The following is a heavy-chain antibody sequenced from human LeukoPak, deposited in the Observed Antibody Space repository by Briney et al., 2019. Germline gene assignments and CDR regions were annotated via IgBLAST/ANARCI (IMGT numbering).Heavy chain of an antibody. D-gene: IGHD3-10*01. CDR2: ISGSGGST. V-gene: IGHV3-23*01. CDR1: GFTFSSYA. J-gene: IGHJ4*02. CDR3: AKAPMVRGVIIADY. Sequence: GGSLRLSCAASGFTFSSYAMSWVRQAPGKGLEWVSVISGSGGSTYYADSVKGRFTISRDNSKKTLYLQMNSLRADDTAVYHCAKAPMVRGVIIADYWGQGTLVSVYS.